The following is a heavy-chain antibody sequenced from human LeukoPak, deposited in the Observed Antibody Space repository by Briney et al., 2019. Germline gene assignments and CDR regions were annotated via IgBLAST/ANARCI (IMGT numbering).Heavy chain of an antibody. V-gene: IGHV1-3*01. J-gene: IGHJ5*02. CDR3: ARGGRGYCSSTSCYGNWFDP. CDR1: GYTFTSYA. CDR2: INAGNGNT. D-gene: IGHD2-2*01. Sequence: ASVKVSCKASGYTFTSYAMHWVRQAPGQRLEWMGWINAGNGNTKYSQKFQGRVTITRDTSASTAYMELSSLRSEDTAVYYCARGGRGYCSSTSCYGNWFDPRGQGTLVTVSS.